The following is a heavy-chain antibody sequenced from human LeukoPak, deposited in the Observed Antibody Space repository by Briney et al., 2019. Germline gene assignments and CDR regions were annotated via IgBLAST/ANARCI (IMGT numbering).Heavy chain of an antibody. J-gene: IGHJ4*02. CDR1: GGSFSGYY. CDR2: INHSGST. Sequence: PSETLSLTCAVYGGSFSGYYWSWIRQPPGKGLEWIGEINHSGSTNYNPSLKSRVTISVDTSKNQFSLKPSSVTAADTAVYYCARGHRPLSSSPSWCYWGQGTLVTVSS. CDR3: ARGHRPLSSSPSWCY. D-gene: IGHD6-6*01. V-gene: IGHV4-34*01.